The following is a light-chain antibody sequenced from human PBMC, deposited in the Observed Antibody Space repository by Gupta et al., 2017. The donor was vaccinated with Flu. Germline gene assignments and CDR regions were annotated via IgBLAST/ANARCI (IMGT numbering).Light chain of an antibody. CDR2: LNYDGRH. CDR3: QTWGTGYVV. J-gene: IGLJ2*01. V-gene: IGLV4-69*01. CDR1: SGHSTYD. Sequence: VVLTQSPSATAYLGASAKPTCPLSSGHSTYDIAWHQQQPEKGPRYLMTLNYDGRHTKGDGIPDRFSGSSSGAERYLSISSLQSEDEAYCYCQTWGTGYVVFGGGTKLTVL.